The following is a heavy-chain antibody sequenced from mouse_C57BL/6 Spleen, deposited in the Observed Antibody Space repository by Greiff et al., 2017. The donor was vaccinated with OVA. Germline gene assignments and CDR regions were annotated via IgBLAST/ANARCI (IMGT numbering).Heavy chain of an antibody. D-gene: IGHD2-2*01. CDR1: GFTFSDYY. J-gene: IGHJ2*01. CDR3: ARGGYPGYFDY. V-gene: IGHV5-16*01. CDR2: INYDGSST. Sequence: EVQLVESEGGLVQPGSSMKLSCTASGFTFSDYYMAWVRQVPEKGLEWVANINYDGSSTYYLDSLKSRFIISRDNAKNILYLQMSSLKSEDTATYYCARGGYPGYFDYWGQGTTLTVSS.